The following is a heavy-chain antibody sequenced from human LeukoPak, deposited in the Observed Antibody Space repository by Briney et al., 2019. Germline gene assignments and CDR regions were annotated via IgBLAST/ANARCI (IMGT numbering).Heavy chain of an antibody. Sequence: PGGSLRLSCAASGFTLSSYAMHWVRQAPGKGLEWVAVISYDGSNKYYADSVKGRFTISRDNSKNTLYLQMNSLRAEDTAVYYCARDEDSSSWPHYHYWGQGTLVTVSS. CDR3: ARDEDSSSWPHYHY. V-gene: IGHV3-30-3*01. CDR1: GFTLSSYA. D-gene: IGHD6-13*01. J-gene: IGHJ4*02. CDR2: ISYDGSNK.